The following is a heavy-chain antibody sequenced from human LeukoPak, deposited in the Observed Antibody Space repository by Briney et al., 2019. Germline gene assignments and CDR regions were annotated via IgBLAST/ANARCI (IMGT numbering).Heavy chain of an antibody. Sequence: PSETLSLTCTVSGGSISSSSYYWGWIRQPPGKGLEWIGSIYYSGSTYYNPSLKSRVTISVDTSKNQFSLKLSSVTAADMAVYYCARPAYCSSTSCSFFDYWGQGTLVTVSS. CDR1: GGSISSSSYY. D-gene: IGHD2-2*01. CDR3: ARPAYCSSTSCSFFDY. J-gene: IGHJ4*02. CDR2: IYYSGST. V-gene: IGHV4-39*01.